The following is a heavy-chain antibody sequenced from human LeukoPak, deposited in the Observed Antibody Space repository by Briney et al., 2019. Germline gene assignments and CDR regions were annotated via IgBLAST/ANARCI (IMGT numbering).Heavy chain of an antibody. CDR1: GYTFTGYY. CDR2: INPNSGGT. Sequence: ASVKVSCKASGYTFTGYYMHWVRQAPGQGLEWMGWINPNSGGTNYAQKFQGRVTMTRDTSISTACMELSRLRSDDTAVYYCARATVLYSSSSKLVRGAWFDPWGQGTLVTVSS. D-gene: IGHD6-6*01. V-gene: IGHV1-2*02. J-gene: IGHJ5*02. CDR3: ARATVLYSSSSKLVRGAWFDP.